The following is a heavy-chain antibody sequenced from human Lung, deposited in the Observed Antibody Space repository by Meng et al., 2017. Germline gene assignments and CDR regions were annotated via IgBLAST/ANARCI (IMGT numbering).Heavy chain of an antibody. CDR2: IYHSGST. Sequence: QVQRQEAAPGLSMSSGTLSLTCAAAGGSLSSSNWWSGVRHPQGKGLQWIGEIYHSGSTNYNPSLKSRVTISVDKSKNQFSLKLSSVTAADTAVYYCARRGLWLDPQNFDYWGQGTLVTVSS. CDR1: GGSLSSSNW. J-gene: IGHJ4*02. V-gene: IGHV4-4*02. D-gene: IGHD6-19*01. CDR3: ARRGLWLDPQNFDY.